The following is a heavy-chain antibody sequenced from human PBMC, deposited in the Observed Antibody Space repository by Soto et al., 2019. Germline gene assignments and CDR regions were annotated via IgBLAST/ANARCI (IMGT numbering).Heavy chain of an antibody. Sequence: GGSLRLSCAASGFTVSSNYMSWVRQAPGKGLEWVSVIYSGGSTYYADSVKGRFTISRDNSKNTLYLQMNSLRAEDTAVYYCARASPSYDILTGYYGPYFDYWGQGTLVTVSS. J-gene: IGHJ4*02. CDR3: ARASPSYDILTGYYGPYFDY. V-gene: IGHV3-53*01. CDR1: GFTVSSNY. CDR2: IYSGGST. D-gene: IGHD3-9*01.